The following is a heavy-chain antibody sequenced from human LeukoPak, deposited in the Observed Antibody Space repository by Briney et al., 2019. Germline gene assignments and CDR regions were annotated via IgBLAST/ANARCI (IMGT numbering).Heavy chain of an antibody. CDR3: ARRAGAYSHPYDY. J-gene: IGHJ4*02. CDR1: GFTVSSNS. CDR2: IYSDNT. V-gene: IGHV3-53*01. Sequence: GGSLRLSCTVSGFTVSSNSMSWVRQAPGKGLEWVSFIYSDNTHYSDSVKGRFTISRDNSKNTLYLQMNSLRAEETAVYYCARRAGAYSHPYDYWGQGTLVTVSS. D-gene: IGHD4/OR15-4a*01.